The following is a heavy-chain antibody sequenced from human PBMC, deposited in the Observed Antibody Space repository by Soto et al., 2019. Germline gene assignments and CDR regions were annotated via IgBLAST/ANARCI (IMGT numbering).Heavy chain of an antibody. Sequence: SVKVSCKASAGTFSSYAISWVRQAPGQGLEWMGGIIPIFGTANYAQKFQGRVTITADKSTSTAYMELSSLRSEDTAVYYCARAYYYDSSGPITGLGYGMDVWGQGTTVTVSS. CDR3: ARAYYYDSSGPITGLGYGMDV. J-gene: IGHJ6*02. D-gene: IGHD3-22*01. V-gene: IGHV1-69*06. CDR1: AGTFSSYA. CDR2: IIPIFGTA.